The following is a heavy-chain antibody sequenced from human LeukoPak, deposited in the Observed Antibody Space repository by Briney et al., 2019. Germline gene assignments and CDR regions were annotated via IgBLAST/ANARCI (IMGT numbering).Heavy chain of an antibody. CDR1: GFTFSSYA. Sequence: PGGSLRLSCAASGFTFSSYAMSWVRQAPGKGLEWVSAISGSGGSTYYADSVKGRFTISRDNSKNTLYLQMNSLRAEDTAVYYCAKDSSVLLWFGELLTFDYWGQGTLVTVSS. CDR3: AKDSSVLLWFGELLTFDY. J-gene: IGHJ4*02. CDR2: ISGSGGST. V-gene: IGHV3-23*01. D-gene: IGHD3-10*01.